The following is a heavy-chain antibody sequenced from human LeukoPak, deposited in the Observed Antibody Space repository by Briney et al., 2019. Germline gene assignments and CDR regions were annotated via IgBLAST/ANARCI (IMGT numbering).Heavy chain of an antibody. J-gene: IGHJ4*02. Sequence: PGGSLRLSCAASGFTFSSYEMNWVRQAPGKGLAWVSYISSSGSTTYYADSVKGRFTISRDNAKNSLYLQMNSLRAEDTAVYYCARDGSKGYYFDYWAGEPWSPSPQ. CDR3: ARDGSKGYYFDY. D-gene: IGHD5-24*01. CDR2: ISSSGSTT. CDR1: GFTFSSYE. V-gene: IGHV3-48*03.